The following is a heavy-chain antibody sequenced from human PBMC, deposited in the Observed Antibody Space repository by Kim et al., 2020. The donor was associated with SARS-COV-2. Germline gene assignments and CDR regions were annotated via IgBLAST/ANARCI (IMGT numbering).Heavy chain of an antibody. Sequence: GGSLRLSCAASGFTFSSYGMHWVRQAPGKGLEWVAVISYDGSNKYYADSVKGRFTISRDNSKNTLYLQMNSLRAEDTAVYYCARDDSVGDYYYYYGMDVWGQGTTVTVSS. J-gene: IGHJ6*02. CDR2: ISYDGSNK. D-gene: IGHD2-2*01. CDR3: ARDDSVGDYYYYYGMDV. CDR1: GFTFSSYG. V-gene: IGHV3-33*05.